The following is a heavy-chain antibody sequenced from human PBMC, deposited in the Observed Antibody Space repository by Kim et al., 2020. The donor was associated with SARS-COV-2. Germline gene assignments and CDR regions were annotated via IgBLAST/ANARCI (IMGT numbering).Heavy chain of an antibody. D-gene: IGHD5-12*01. Sequence: GGSLRLSCAASGFTFSSYGMHWVRQAPGKGLEWVAVISYDGSNKYYADSVKGRFTISRDNSKNTLYPQMNSLRAEDTAVYYCAKAPGEYSGYDYNFFDYWGQGTLVTVSS. CDR3: AKAPGEYSGYDYNFFDY. V-gene: IGHV3-30*18. CDR2: ISYDGSNK. J-gene: IGHJ4*02. CDR1: GFTFSSYG.